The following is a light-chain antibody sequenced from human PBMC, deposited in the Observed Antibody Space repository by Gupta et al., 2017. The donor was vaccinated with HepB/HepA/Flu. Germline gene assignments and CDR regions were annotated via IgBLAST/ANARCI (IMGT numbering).Light chain of an antibody. CDR2: GAS. V-gene: IGKV3-20*01. Sequence: EVVLTQSPGTLSLSPGERATLSCRASQSVSRNYLAWYQQIPGQAPRLLIYGASNRATGMPDRFSGGGSGTDFSLTISRLEPEDFAVYYCQQDGSSHYTFGHGTKVDIK. CDR3: QQDGSSHYT. J-gene: IGKJ3*01. CDR1: QSVSRNY.